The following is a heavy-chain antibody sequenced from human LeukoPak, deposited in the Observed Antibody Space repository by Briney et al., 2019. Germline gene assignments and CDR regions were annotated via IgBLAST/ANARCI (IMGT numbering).Heavy chain of an antibody. D-gene: IGHD3-22*01. CDR1: GYTLTELS. CDR2: FDPEDGET. V-gene: IGHV1-24*01. J-gene: IGHJ4*02. CDR3: ATELAYDSSGYLNY. Sequence: AASVKVSCKVSGYTLTELSMHWVRQAPGRGLEWMGGFDPEDGETIYAQKFQGRVTMTEDTSTDTAYMELSSLRSEDTAVYYCATELAYDSSGYLNYWGQGTLDTVSS.